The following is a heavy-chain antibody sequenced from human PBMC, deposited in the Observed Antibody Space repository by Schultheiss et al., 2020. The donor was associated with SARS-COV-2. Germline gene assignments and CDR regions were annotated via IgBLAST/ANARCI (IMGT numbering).Heavy chain of an antibody. D-gene: IGHD6-6*01. V-gene: IGHV1-2*02. Sequence: ASVKVSCKASGGTFSSYAISWVRQAPGQGLEWMGWINPNSGGTNYAQKFQGRVTMTRDTSISTAYMELSRLRSDDTAVYYCASRYSSSSDFDYWGQGTLVTVSS. CDR1: GGTFSSYA. J-gene: IGHJ4*02. CDR2: INPNSGGT. CDR3: ASRYSSSSDFDY.